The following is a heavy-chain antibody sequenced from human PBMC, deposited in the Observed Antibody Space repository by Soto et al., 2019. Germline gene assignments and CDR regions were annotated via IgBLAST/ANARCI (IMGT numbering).Heavy chain of an antibody. V-gene: IGHV3-30-3*01. D-gene: IGHD6-13*01. J-gene: IGHJ5*02. Sequence: GSLRLSCAASGFTFSSYAMHWVRQAPGKGLEWVAVISYDGSNKYYADSVKGRFTISRDNSKNTLYLQMNSLRAEDTAAYYCARNLIAAAVANWFDPWGQGTLVTVSS. CDR2: ISYDGSNK. CDR3: ARNLIAAAVANWFDP. CDR1: GFTFSSYA.